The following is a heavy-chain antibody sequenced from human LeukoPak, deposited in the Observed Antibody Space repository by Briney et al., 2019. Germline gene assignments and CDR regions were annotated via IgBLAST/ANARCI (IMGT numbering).Heavy chain of an antibody. D-gene: IGHD3-10*01. V-gene: IGHV1-46*01. CDR1: GYTFTSYY. CDR3: ARRTGRVYYYGSGSQGRGNYFDY. J-gene: IGHJ4*02. Sequence: GASVKVSCKASGYTFTSYYMHWVRQAPGQGLEWMGIINPSGGSTSYAQKFQGRVTMTRDTSTSTVYMELSSLRSEDTAVYYCARRTGRVYYYGSGSQGRGNYFDYWGQGTLVTVSS. CDR2: INPSGGST.